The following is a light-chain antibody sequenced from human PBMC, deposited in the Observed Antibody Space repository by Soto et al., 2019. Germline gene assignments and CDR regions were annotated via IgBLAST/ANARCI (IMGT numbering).Light chain of an antibody. Sequence: VVLTQSPATLSLSPWERATLSCRTSLRVSVYLDWYQQKPGQAPRLLISDASNRATGIPARFSGSGSGADFTLTISSLEPEDFAVYYCHQRQYWPPITFGQGTRLEIK. CDR1: LRVSVY. CDR3: HQRQYWPPIT. CDR2: DAS. V-gene: IGKV3-11*01. J-gene: IGKJ5*01.